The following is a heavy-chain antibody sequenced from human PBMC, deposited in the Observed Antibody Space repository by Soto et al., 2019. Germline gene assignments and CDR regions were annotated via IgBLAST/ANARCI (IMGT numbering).Heavy chain of an antibody. J-gene: IGHJ4*02. CDR1: GGSISTVGHY. CDR2: IYHTGST. Sequence: SETLSLTCSVSGGSISTVGHYWTWIRQPPGKGLEWIGSIYHTGSTYYSKSLRSRLTMSVDTSKSQSSLRLSSVTAADTAVYYCARATGTLRSRNCDYWGQGSLVT. D-gene: IGHD1-1*01. CDR3: ARATGTLRSRNCDY. V-gene: IGHV4-31*03.